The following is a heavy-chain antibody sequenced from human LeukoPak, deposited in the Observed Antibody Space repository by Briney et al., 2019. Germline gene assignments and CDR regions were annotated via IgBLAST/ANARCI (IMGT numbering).Heavy chain of an antibody. V-gene: IGHV3-30*04. Sequence: GRSLRLSCAASGFTFSSYAMHWVRQAPGKGLECVAVISYDGSNKYYADSVKGRFTISRDNSKNTLYLQMNSLRAEDTAVYYCARDLSGIAGYTYGRGIDYWGQGTLVTVSS. D-gene: IGHD5-18*01. CDR2: ISYDGSNK. J-gene: IGHJ4*02. CDR1: GFTFSSYA. CDR3: ARDLSGIAGYTYGRGIDY.